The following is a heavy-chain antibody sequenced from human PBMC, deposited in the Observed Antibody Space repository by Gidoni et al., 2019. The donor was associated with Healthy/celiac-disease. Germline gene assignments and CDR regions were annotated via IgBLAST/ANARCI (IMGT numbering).Heavy chain of an antibody. CDR1: GFTFRRSA. CDR3: AKDKRTGVGATLGGYFDY. Sequence: EVQLVESGGGLVQPGGSLRLSCAASGFTFRRSALSWVRQAPGKGLEWVSAISGSGGSTYYADSVKGRFTISRDNSKNTLYLQMNSLRAEDTAVYYCAKDKRTGVGATLGGYFDYWGQGTLVTVSS. D-gene: IGHD1-26*01. V-gene: IGHV3-23*04. CDR2: ISGSGGST. J-gene: IGHJ4*02.